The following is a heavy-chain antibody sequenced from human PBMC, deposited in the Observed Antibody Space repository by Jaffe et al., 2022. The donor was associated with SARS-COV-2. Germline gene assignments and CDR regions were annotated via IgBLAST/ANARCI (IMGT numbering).Heavy chain of an antibody. CDR1: GGSISSSTYY. Sequence: QLQLQESGPGLVKPSETLSLTCTVSGGSISSSTYYWAWIRQPPGKGLEWIGSIYYSGSTYYNPSLQSRVTISVDTSKNQFSLKLSSVTAADTAVYYCARRINYGDYSWYFGLWGRGTLVIVSS. V-gene: IGHV4-39*01. CDR3: ARRINYGDYSWYFGL. CDR2: IYYSGST. D-gene: IGHD4-17*01. J-gene: IGHJ2*01.